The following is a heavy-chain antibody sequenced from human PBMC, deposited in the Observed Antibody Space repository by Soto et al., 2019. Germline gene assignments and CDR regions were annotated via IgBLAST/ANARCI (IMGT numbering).Heavy chain of an antibody. D-gene: IGHD6-19*01. CDR1: GYTLTELS. J-gene: IGHJ4*02. V-gene: IGHV1-69*13. CDR3: AREAVAGKYYFDY. Sequence: EASVKVSCKVSGYTLTELSMHWVRQAPGQGLEWMGGIIPIFGTANYAQKFQGRVTITADESTSTAYMELSSLRSEDTAVYYCAREAVAGKYYFDYWGQGTLVTVSS. CDR2: IIPIFGTA.